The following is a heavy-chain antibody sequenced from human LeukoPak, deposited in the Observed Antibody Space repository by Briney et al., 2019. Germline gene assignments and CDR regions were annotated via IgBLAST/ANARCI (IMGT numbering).Heavy chain of an antibody. CDR1: GFTFSDYY. D-gene: IGHD3-22*01. CDR2: ISISGTTI. Sequence: GGSLRLSCAASGFTFSDYYMSWIRQAPGKGLEWVSYISISGTTIYYADSVKGRFTISRDNAKNSLYLQMNSLRAEDTAVYYCARRAKGASYYYDSSGYYSDYWGQGTLVTVSS. V-gene: IGHV3-11*04. J-gene: IGHJ4*02. CDR3: ARRAKGASYYYDSSGYYSDY.